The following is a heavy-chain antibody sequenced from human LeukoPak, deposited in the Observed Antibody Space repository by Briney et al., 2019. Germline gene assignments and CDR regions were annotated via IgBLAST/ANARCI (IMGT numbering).Heavy chain of an antibody. V-gene: IGHV3-53*05. CDR3: AKGSYYDSSGHLDY. D-gene: IGHD3-22*01. CDR2: IYSGGST. J-gene: IGHJ4*02. CDR1: GFTVSSNY. Sequence: GGSLRLSCAASGFTVSSNYMSWVRQAPGKGLEWISVIYSGGSTYYADSVKGRFTISRDNSKNTLYLQMNSLRAEDTAVYYCAKGSYYDSSGHLDYWGQGTLVTVSS.